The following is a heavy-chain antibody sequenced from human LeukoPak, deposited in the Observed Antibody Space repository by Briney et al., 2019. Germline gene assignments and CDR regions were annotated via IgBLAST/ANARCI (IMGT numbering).Heavy chain of an antibody. CDR2: INPISGGT. Sequence: ASVKVSCKASGYTFNDYYMHWVRQAPGQGLEWVGWINPISGGTDYAQKFQGRVTMTRDTSITTAYMELSRLRSDDTAVYYCARDRGRNWGSAYWGQGTLVTVSS. CDR3: ARDRGRNWGSAY. CDR1: GYTFNDYY. J-gene: IGHJ4*02. V-gene: IGHV1-2*02. D-gene: IGHD7-27*01.